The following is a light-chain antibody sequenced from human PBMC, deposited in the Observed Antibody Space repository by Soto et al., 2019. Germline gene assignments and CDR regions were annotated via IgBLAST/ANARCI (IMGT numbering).Light chain of an antibody. V-gene: IGKV3-11*01. CDR3: HQRNK. CDR1: QFLSSY. J-gene: IGKJ5*01. CDR2: DTS. Sequence: LVLTQSPATLSFSPVERATLSSRASQFLSSYLAWYQQKPGQPPRLLIYDTSNRAAGVPARFSGSRSGTDFTLTISSLEPEDFAVYFCHQRNKFGQGTRLEI.